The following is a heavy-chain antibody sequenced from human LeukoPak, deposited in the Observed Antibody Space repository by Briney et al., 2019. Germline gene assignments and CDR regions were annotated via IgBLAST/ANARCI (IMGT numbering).Heavy chain of an antibody. Sequence: PSETLSLTCAVSGDSINNNIWWTWVRQPPGKGLEWIGEIHHGGSTNYKPSLKSRVTISVDKSKNQFSLKLTSVTAADTAIYYCARKSATDYYETDYWGQGALVTVSS. V-gene: IGHV4-4*02. J-gene: IGHJ4*02. CDR1: GDSINNNIW. D-gene: IGHD3-9*01. CDR3: ARKSATDYYETDY. CDR2: IHHGGST.